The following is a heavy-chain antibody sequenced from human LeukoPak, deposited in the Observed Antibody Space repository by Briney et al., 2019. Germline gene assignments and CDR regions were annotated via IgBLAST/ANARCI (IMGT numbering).Heavy chain of an antibody. D-gene: IGHD6-13*01. Sequence: GGSLRLSCAASGFTFSSYSMNWVRQAPGKGLEWVSYISSSSSTIYYADSVEGRFTISRDNAKNSLYLQMNSLRAEDTAVYYCARDRGSPSSWYANSFWFDPWGQGTLVTVSS. CDR2: ISSSSSTI. V-gene: IGHV3-48*04. CDR3: ARDRGSPSSWYANSFWFDP. J-gene: IGHJ5*02. CDR1: GFTFSSYS.